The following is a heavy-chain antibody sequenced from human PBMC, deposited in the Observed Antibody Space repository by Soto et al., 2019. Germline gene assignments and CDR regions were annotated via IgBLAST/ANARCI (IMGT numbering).Heavy chain of an antibody. J-gene: IGHJ4*02. Sequence: SETLSLTCAVSGGSISSGGYSWSWIRQPPGKGLEWIGYIYHSGSTYYNPSLKSRVTISVDTSKNQFSLKLSSVTAADTAVYYCARRHYDILTGYWQNPFDYWGQGTLVTVSS. CDR2: IYHSGST. V-gene: IGHV4-30-2*03. D-gene: IGHD3-9*01. CDR3: ARRHYDILTGYWQNPFDY. CDR1: GGSISSGGYS.